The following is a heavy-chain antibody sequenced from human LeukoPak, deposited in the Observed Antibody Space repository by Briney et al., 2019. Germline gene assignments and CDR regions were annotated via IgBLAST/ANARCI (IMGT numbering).Heavy chain of an antibody. CDR1: GFTFSSYG. Sequence: GGSLRLSCAASGFTFSSYGMHWVRQAPGKGLEWVAVISYDGSNKYYADSVKGRFTISRDNSKNTLYLQMNSLRAEDTAVYYCAKDPNYVWNGLAYYYYYCMDVWGKGTTVTVSS. J-gene: IGHJ6*03. CDR3: AKDPNYVWNGLAYYYYYCMDV. CDR2: ISYDGSNK. D-gene: IGHD1-1*01. V-gene: IGHV3-30*18.